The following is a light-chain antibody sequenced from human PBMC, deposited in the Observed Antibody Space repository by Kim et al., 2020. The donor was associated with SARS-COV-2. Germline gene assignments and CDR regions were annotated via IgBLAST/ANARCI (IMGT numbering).Light chain of an antibody. Sequence: ASIEDRVTSTYRTSQDVMNFVAWFQQRPEKAPKSLFSGASSVQTGVPLRFGGRGSGTEFTLSISNLQPEDSANYYCQQYNSYPITFGRGTRLEIK. J-gene: IGKJ5*01. CDR2: GAS. CDR3: QQYNSYPIT. V-gene: IGKV1-16*01. CDR1: QDVMNF.